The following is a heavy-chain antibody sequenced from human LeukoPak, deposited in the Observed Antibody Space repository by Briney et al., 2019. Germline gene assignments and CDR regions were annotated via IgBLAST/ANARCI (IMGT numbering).Heavy chain of an antibody. CDR3: ARLKYYDSTGYSPGYYMDV. CDR1: GGTIINYY. V-gene: IGHV4-4*07. J-gene: IGHJ6*03. CDR2: IYFTGST. Sequence: PSETLSLTCSVAGGTIINYYWRWIRQSAGTGLEWVGRIYFTGSTTYNPSLQSRLSMSVDTSKNQFYLRLRSVSAADTAVYYCARLKYYDSTGYSPGYYMDVWGKGITVTVSS. D-gene: IGHD3-22*01.